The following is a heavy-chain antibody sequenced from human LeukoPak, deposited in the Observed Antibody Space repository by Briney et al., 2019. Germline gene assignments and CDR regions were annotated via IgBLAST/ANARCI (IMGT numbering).Heavy chain of an antibody. J-gene: IGHJ5*02. V-gene: IGHV3-48*03. CDR3: ARGRVLVDP. CDR2: ISSSGSTI. CDR1: GFTFSSYE. Sequence: PGGSLRLSCAASGFTFSSYEMNWVRQAPGKGLEWVSYISSSGSTIYYADSVKGRFTISRDNAKNSLYLQMSSLRAEDTAVYYCARGRVLVDPWGQGTLVTVSS.